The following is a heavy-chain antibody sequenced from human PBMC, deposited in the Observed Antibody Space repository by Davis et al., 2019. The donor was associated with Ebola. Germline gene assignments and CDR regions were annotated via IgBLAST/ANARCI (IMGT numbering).Heavy chain of an antibody. D-gene: IGHD6-13*01. CDR3: ARDTEYSSSGDY. Sequence: PGGSLRLSCAASAFTVSSNYMSCVRQAPGKGLEWVSVIYSGGSTYYADSVKGRFTISRDNAKNALYLQMNSLRAEDTAVYYCARDTEYSSSGDYWGQGTLVTVSS. CDR1: AFTVSSNY. CDR2: IYSGGST. J-gene: IGHJ4*02. V-gene: IGHV3-53*01.